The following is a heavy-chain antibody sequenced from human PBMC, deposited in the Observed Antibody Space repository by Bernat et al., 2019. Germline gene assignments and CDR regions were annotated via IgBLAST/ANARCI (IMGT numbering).Heavy chain of an antibody. CDR1: GFTFSSYA. CDR2: ISGSGGST. V-gene: IGHV3-23*01. J-gene: IGHJ6*02. D-gene: IGHD2-2*01. CDR3: AKSVPAVVPAAMGNYYYYGMDV. Sequence: EVQLLESGGGLVQPGGSLRLSCAASGFTFSSYAMSWFRQAPGKGLEWVSAISGSGGSTYYADSVKGRFTISRDNSKNTLYLQMNSLRAEDTAVYYCAKSVPAVVPAAMGNYYYYGMDVWGQGTTVTVSS.